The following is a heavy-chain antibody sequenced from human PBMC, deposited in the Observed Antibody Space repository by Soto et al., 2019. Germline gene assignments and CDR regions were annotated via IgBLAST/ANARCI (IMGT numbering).Heavy chain of an antibody. CDR1: GGSISSGDYK. V-gene: IGHV4-30-4*01. J-gene: IGHJ4*02. D-gene: IGHD4-4*01. Sequence: QVQLQESGPGLVKPSQTLSLTCTVSGGSISSGDYKWSWIRQPPGKGLEWIGYIYYSGYNYNNPSLKSRVTMSVDTSTNPFSLTLSSVTAADTAVYYCARSDNYVPFEYWGQGTLVTVSS. CDR3: ARSDNYVPFEY. CDR2: IYYSGYN.